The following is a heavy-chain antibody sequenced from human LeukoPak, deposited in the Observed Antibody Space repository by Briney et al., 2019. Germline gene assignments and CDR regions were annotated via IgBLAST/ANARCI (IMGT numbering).Heavy chain of an antibody. D-gene: IGHD3-22*01. V-gene: IGHV3-53*01. Sequence: GGSLRLSCAASGFTVSSNYMSWVRQAPGKGLEWVSVIYSGGNTYYADSVKGRFTISRDNSKNTLYLQMNSLRAEDTAVYYCAGTCYYDSSGYSAFDIWGQGTMVTVSS. CDR2: IYSGGNT. CDR3: AGTCYYDSSGYSAFDI. CDR1: GFTVSSNY. J-gene: IGHJ3*02.